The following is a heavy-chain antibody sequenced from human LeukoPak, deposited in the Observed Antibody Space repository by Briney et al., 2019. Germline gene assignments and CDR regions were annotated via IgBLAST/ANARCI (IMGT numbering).Heavy chain of an antibody. J-gene: IGHJ3*02. CDR2: IYSGGST. D-gene: IGHD2-2*01. Sequence: GGSLRLSCAASGFTVSSNYMSWARQAPGKGLEWVSVIYSGGSTYYADSVKGRFTISRDNSKDTLYLQMNSLRAEDTAVYCCARDILVAGGDAFDIWGQGTMVTVSS. CDR1: GFTVSSNY. V-gene: IGHV3-53*01. CDR3: ARDILVAGGDAFDI.